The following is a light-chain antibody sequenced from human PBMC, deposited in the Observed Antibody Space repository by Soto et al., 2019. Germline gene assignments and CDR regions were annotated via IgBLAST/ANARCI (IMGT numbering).Light chain of an antibody. Sequence: EIVLAQSPGTLSLSTGERATLSCRASQSVSSNYLAWYQQKPGQAPRLLIFGASIRVTGIPDRFIGSGSETEFTLTIRSLQSRDFAVYFCQQYNNWPSFGQGTRLEIK. V-gene: IGKV3D-15*01. CDR2: GAS. CDR1: QSVSSN. J-gene: IGKJ5*01. CDR3: QQYNNWPS.